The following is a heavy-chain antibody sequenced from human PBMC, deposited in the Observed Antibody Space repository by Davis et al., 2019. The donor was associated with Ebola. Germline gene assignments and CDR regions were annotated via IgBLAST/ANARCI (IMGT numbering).Heavy chain of an antibody. CDR3: AREPVGPYYMDV. Sequence: SVKVSCKASGDTFSSYAISWVRQAPGQGLEWMGGIIPILGIANYAQKFQGRVTVTADKSTSTAYMELSSLRSEDTAVYYCAREPVGPYYMDVWGKGTTVTVSS. J-gene: IGHJ6*03. CDR2: IIPILGIA. CDR1: GDTFSSYA. V-gene: IGHV1-69*10. D-gene: IGHD1-26*01.